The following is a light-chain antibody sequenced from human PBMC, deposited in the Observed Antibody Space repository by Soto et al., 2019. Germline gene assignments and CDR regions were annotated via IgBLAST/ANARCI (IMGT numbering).Light chain of an antibody. J-gene: IGKJ5*01. Sequence: EVVLTQSPVTLSLSPGETATLSCRASKSCRGLLGCYHQQPGQPPSLLIYDAYNRATGIPPRFSGSGSGTDFTITISSLEPEDSAVYYCQQRHMWPITFGQGTRLEIK. CDR1: KSCRGL. V-gene: IGKV3-11*01. CDR3: QQRHMWPIT. CDR2: DAY.